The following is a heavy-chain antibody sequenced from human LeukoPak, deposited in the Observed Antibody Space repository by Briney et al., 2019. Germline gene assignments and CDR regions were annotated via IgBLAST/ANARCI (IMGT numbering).Heavy chain of an antibody. D-gene: IGHD2-15*01. J-gene: IGHJ4*02. CDR2: IRYDGSNK. CDR1: GFTFSIYG. Sequence: PGGSLRLSCAASGFTFSIYGMHWVRQAPGKGLEWVAFIRYDGSNKYYADSVKGRFTISRDNSKNTLCLQMNSLRAEDTAVYYCAKDLRYENYYFDYWGQGTLVTVSS. V-gene: IGHV3-30*02. CDR3: AKDLRYENYYFDY.